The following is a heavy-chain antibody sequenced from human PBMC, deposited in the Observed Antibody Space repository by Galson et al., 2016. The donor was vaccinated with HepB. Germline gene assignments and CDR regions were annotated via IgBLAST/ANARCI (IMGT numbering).Heavy chain of an antibody. Sequence: SLRLSCAASGFSFSSYGMNWVRQAPGKGLEWVSSISSSSRYIYYADSLKGRFTISRDNAKNSLYLQMNSLRAEDTAVYYCARGHYDFWSGPSRRAFDIWGQGKMVTVSS. J-gene: IGHJ3*02. V-gene: IGHV3-21*01. CDR3: ARGHYDFWSGPSRRAFDI. D-gene: IGHD3-3*01. CDR1: GFSFSSYG. CDR2: ISSSSRYI.